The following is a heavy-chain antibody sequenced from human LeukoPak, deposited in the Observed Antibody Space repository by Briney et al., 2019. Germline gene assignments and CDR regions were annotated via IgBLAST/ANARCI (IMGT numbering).Heavy chain of an antibody. Sequence: ASVKVSYKASGYTFTSHGISWVRQAPGQGLEWMGWINPNKGNTNFAQNVQDRVTLTSDTSTGTAYMEVRSLISDDTAMYFCARLTRETGDGFDIWGQGTLVIVSS. D-gene: IGHD5-24*01. J-gene: IGHJ3*02. CDR1: GYTFTSHG. V-gene: IGHV1-18*01. CDR2: INPNKGNT. CDR3: ARLTRETGDGFDI.